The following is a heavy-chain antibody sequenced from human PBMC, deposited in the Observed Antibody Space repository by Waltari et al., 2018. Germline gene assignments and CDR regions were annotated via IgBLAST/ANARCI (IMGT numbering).Heavy chain of an antibody. CDR1: DGSIRSSHYY. J-gene: IGHJ4*02. CDR3: ARHNRQWLVPGTAFDF. D-gene: IGHD6-19*01. V-gene: IGHV4-39*01. CDR2: MYYSGST. Sequence: QLQLQESGPGLVKPSETLSLTCTVSDGSIRSSHYYWGWIRQPPGKGLEWIGSMYYSGSTYYNPSLKSRVTISGDTSKNQFSLRLSSVTAADTAVYFCARHNRQWLVPGTAFDFWGQGTLVTVSS.